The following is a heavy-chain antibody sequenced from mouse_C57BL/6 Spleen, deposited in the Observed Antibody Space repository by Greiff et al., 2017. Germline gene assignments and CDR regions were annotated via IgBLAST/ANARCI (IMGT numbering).Heavy chain of an antibody. V-gene: IGHV1-59*01. Sequence: VQLQQPGAELVRPGTSVKLSCKASGYTFTSYWMHWVKQRPGQGLEWIGVIDPSDSYTNYNQKFKGKATLTVDTSSSTAYMQLSSLTSEDSAVYYCAREPGVDYWGQGTTLTVSS. CDR3: AREPGVDY. CDR1: GYTFTSYW. J-gene: IGHJ2*01. CDR2: IDPSDSYT.